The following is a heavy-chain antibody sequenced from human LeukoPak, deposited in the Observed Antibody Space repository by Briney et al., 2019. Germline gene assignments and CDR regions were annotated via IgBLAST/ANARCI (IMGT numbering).Heavy chain of an antibody. CDR3: ARGSAGRTDY. V-gene: IGHV4-38-2*01. Sequence: SKTLSLTCAVSGYSISSGYHWGWIRQPPGKGLEWIGGIYHSGSTYYNPSLKSRVTISVDTSKNQFSLKLSSVTAADTAVYYCARGSAGRTDYWGQGTLVTVSS. J-gene: IGHJ4*02. CDR1: GYSISSGYH. CDR2: IYHSGST. D-gene: IGHD1-26*01.